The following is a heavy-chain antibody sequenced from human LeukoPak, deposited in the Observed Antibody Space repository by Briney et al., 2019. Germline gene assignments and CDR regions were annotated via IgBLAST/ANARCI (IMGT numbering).Heavy chain of an antibody. Sequence: GASVKVSCKASGYTFTSYGISWVRQAPGQGLEWMGWISAYNGNTNYAQKLQGRVTMTTDTSTSTAYMELRSLRSDDPAVYYWAVFCTGGVCYDYWGQGTLVTVSS. V-gene: IGHV1-18*01. D-gene: IGHD2-8*02. CDR2: ISAYNGNT. CDR1: GYTFTSYG. CDR3: AVFCTGGVCYDY. J-gene: IGHJ4*02.